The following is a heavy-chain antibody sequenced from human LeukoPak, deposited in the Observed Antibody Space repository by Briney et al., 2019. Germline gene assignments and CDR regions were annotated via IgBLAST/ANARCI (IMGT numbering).Heavy chain of an antibody. CDR1: GYTFSNYG. Sequence: ASVKVSCKASGYTFSNYGITWVRQAPGQGPEWMGWINPNSGGTNYAQKFQGRVTMTRDTSISTAYMELSRLRSDDTAVYYCARERAAANWFDPWGQGTLVTVSS. D-gene: IGHD6-13*01. J-gene: IGHJ5*02. CDR3: ARERAAANWFDP. CDR2: INPNSGGT. V-gene: IGHV1-2*02.